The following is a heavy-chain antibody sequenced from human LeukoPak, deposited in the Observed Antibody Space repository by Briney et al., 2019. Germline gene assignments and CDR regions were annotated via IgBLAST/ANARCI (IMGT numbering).Heavy chain of an antibody. V-gene: IGHV1-2*02. CDR1: GYTFTGYY. Sequence: GASVKVSCKASGYTFTGYYMHWVRQAPGQGLEWMGWINPNSGGTNYAQKFQGRVTMTRDTSISTAYMELSRLRSDDTAVYYCARQPPYSYGYSLSLDYWGQGTLVTVPS. J-gene: IGHJ4*02. D-gene: IGHD5-18*01. CDR2: INPNSGGT. CDR3: ARQPPYSYGYSLSLDY.